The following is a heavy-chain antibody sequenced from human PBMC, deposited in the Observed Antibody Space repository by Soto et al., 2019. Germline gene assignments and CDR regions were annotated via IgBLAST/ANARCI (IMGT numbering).Heavy chain of an antibody. D-gene: IGHD3-10*01. V-gene: IGHV3-30-3*01. Sequence: GGALRLSCAASGFTFSSYAMHWVRQAPGKGLEWVAVISYDGSNKYYADSVKGRFTISRDNSKNTLYLQMNSLRAEDTAVYYCARDGMVRGAHLDGMDVWGQGT. CDR1: GFTFSSYA. CDR3: ARDGMVRGAHLDGMDV. J-gene: IGHJ6*02. CDR2: ISYDGSNK.